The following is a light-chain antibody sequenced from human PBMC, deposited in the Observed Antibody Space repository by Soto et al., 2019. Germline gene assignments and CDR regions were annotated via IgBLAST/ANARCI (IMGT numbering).Light chain of an antibody. J-gene: IGLJ1*01. Sequence: QSALTQPPSASGTPGQRVTVSCSGSSSNIGKNTVNWYQQFPGTAPKLLIHANNLRPSGVPDRFSGSKSGTSASLAISGLQSEDEAEYYCAAWDDTLSGYVFGTVTKLTVL. CDR2: ANN. CDR3: AAWDDTLSGYV. V-gene: IGLV1-44*01. CDR1: SSNIGKNT.